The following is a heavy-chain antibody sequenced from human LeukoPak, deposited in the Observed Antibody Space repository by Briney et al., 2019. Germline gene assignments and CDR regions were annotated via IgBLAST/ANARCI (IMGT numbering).Heavy chain of an antibody. V-gene: IGHV4-31*03. CDR2: IYYSGST. Sequence: SETLSLTCTVSGGSISSGGYYWSWIRQHPGKGLEWIGYIYYSGSTYYNPSLKSRVTISVDTSKNQFSLKLSSVTAADTAVYYCARETYGSGSWFDPWGQGTLVTVPS. CDR1: GGSISSGGYY. D-gene: IGHD3-10*01. J-gene: IGHJ5*02. CDR3: ARETYGSGSWFDP.